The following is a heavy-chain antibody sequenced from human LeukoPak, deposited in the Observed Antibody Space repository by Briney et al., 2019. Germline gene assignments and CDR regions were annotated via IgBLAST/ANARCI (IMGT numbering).Heavy chain of an antibody. Sequence: GGSLRLSCTASGFTFRRYPMSWVRQVPGKGLEWVSAISDGGGSTYYADSVKGRFTISRDNSKDTLYLQMNSLRAEDTAVYYCAKKRGVSGTSSLDCWGQGTLVTVSS. D-gene: IGHD3-10*01. CDR1: GFTFRRYP. CDR3: AKKRGVSGTSSLDC. V-gene: IGHV3-23*01. CDR2: ISDGGGST. J-gene: IGHJ4*02.